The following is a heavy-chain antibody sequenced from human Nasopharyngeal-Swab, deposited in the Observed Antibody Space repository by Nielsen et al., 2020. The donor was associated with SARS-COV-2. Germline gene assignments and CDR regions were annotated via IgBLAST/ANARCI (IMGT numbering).Heavy chain of an antibody. V-gene: IGHV3-23*01. D-gene: IGHD1-14*01. CDR3: AKGRSNRDAFAI. J-gene: IGHJ3*02. CDR1: GFTFSSYA. CDR2: ISGSGGGT. Sequence: GGSLRLSCAASGFTFSSYAMSWVRQAPGKGLEWVSAISGSGGGTYYADSVKGRFTISRDNSKNTLYLQMNSLRAEDTAVYYCAKGRSNRDAFAIWGQGTIVTVSS.